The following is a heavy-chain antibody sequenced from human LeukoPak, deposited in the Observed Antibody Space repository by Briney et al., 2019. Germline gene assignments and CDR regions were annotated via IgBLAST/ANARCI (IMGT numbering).Heavy chain of an antibody. CDR2: ISSSGSTI. CDR1: GFTFSDYY. J-gene: IGHJ4*02. V-gene: IGHV3-11*04. Sequence: GSLRLSCAASGFTFSDYYMSWIRQAPGKGLEWISYISSSGSTIYYADSVKGRFTISRDNAKNSLFLQMNSLRAEDTAVYYCGRIAAAETFDYWGQGTLVTVSS. CDR3: GRIAAAETFDY. D-gene: IGHD6-13*01.